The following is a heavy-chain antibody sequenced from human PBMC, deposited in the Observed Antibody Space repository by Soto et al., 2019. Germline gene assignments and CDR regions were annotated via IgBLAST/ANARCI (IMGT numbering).Heavy chain of an antibody. J-gene: IGHJ4*02. Sequence: SETLSLTCTVSGSSISGDYWSWIRQPPGKGLEWIGYIFYSGSTKYNPSLRGRVTMSVDTSKNQLSLKLTSVTAADTAVYYCARASTLYGPVLSDWGQGSLVTVSS. CDR1: GSSISGDY. D-gene: IGHD1-1*01. V-gene: IGHV4-59*08. CDR2: IFYSGST. CDR3: ARASTLYGPVLSD.